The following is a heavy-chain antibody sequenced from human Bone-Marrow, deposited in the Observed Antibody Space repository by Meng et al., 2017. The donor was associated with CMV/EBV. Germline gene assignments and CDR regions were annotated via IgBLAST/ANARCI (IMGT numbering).Heavy chain of an antibody. CDR2: IYYSGST. CDR3: ARTDPMYYDFWSGYLIFDY. J-gene: IGHJ4*02. Sequence: SETLSLTCTVSGGSISSYYWGWIRQPPGKGLEWIGSIYYSGSTYYNPSLKSRVTISVDTSKNQFSLKLSSVTAADTAVYYCARTDPMYYDFWSGYLIFDYWGQGNLVTVSS. D-gene: IGHD3-3*01. V-gene: IGHV4-39*07. CDR1: GGSISSYY.